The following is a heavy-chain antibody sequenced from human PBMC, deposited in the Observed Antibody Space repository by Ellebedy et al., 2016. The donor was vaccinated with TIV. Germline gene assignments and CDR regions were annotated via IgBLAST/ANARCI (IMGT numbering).Heavy chain of an antibody. CDR3: ARDRRGLGGIIGHGFAP. Sequence: MPGGSLRLSCTVSGDSISYTYWSWIRQSAEKGLEWIGRIPAGGSTNYNPSLKSRVTLSVDTSKNQFSLKLRAVTAADTAVYYCARDRRGLGGIIGHGFAPWGQGTLVTGSS. D-gene: IGHD3-16*02. J-gene: IGHJ5*02. CDR1: GDSISYTY. V-gene: IGHV4-4*07. CDR2: IPAGGST.